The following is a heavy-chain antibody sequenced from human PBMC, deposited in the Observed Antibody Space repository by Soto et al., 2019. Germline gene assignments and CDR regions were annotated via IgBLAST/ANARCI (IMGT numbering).Heavy chain of an antibody. CDR1: GFTFSSYA. Sequence: QVQLVESGGGVVQPGRSLRLSCAASGFTFSSYAMHWVRQAPGKGLEWVAVISYDGSNKYYADSVKGRFTISRDNSKNTLYLQMNSLRAEDTAVYYCAIDSPHFDYWGQGTLVTVSS. J-gene: IGHJ4*02. CDR2: ISYDGSNK. V-gene: IGHV3-30-3*01. CDR3: AIDSPHFDY.